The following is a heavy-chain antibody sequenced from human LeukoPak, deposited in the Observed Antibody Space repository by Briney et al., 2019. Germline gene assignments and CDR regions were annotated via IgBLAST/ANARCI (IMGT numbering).Heavy chain of an antibody. D-gene: IGHD1-14*01. J-gene: IGHJ4*02. CDR1: GGXISSYY. CDR2: IYYTGRT. V-gene: IGHV4-59*01. Sequence: PSETLSLTCTVSGGXISSYYCSWIRQPPGKGLKWIGYIYYTGRTNYNPSLKSRVTISVDTSKNQFSLKLSSVTAADTAVYYCAREPGGDYYFDYWGQGALVTVSS. CDR3: AREPGGDYYFDY.